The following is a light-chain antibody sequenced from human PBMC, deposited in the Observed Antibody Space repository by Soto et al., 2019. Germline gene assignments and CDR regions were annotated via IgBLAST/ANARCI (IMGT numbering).Light chain of an antibody. Sequence: EIVLTQSPGTLSLSPGEGATLSCRASQSVSNRLAWYQLKPGQAPRLLIYDASTRATGIPDRFSGSGSGTDFTLTISRLESEDFAVYYCQNHDDTLFTFGAGTKVDIK. CDR1: QSVSNR. V-gene: IGKV3-20*01. CDR2: DAS. CDR3: QNHDDTLFT. J-gene: IGKJ3*01.